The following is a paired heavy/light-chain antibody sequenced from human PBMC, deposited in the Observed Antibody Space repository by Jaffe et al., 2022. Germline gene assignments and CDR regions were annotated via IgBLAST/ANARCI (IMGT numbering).Heavy chain of an antibody. Sequence: QVQLVQSGAEVKKPGSSVKVSCKASGGTFSSYAISWVRQAPGQGLEWMGGIIPIFGTANYAQKFQGRVTITTDESTSTAYMELSSLRSEDTAVYYCAGVRVWVGAPREYYYMDVWGKGTTVTVSS. J-gene: IGHJ6*03. V-gene: IGHV1-69*05. D-gene: IGHD1-26*01. CDR1: GGTFSSYA. CDR3: AGVRVWVGAPREYYYMDV. CDR2: IIPIFGTA.
Light chain of an antibody. CDR2: DTS. CDR1: TGAVTSGHY. Sequence: QAVVTQEPSLTVSPGGTVTLTCGSSTGAVTSGHYPYWFQQKPGQAPRTLIYDTSNKHSWTPARFSGSLLGGKAALTLSGAQPEDEAEYYCLLSYSGARPDVVFGGGTKLTVL. V-gene: IGLV7-46*01. J-gene: IGLJ2*01. CDR3: LLSYSGARPDVV.